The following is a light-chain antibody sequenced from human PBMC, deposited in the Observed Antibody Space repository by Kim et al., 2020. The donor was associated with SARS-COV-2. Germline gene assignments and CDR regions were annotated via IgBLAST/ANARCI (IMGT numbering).Light chain of an antibody. V-gene: IGLV2-14*03. CDR3: SSYTSSKTWV. J-gene: IGLJ3*02. Sequence: GQSITISCTGTNSDIGGYNYVSWYQQHPGKAPNLMIYDVTKRPSGVSNRFSGSKSGNTASLTISGLQADDEADYYCSSYTSSKTWVFGGGTKLTVL. CDR2: DVT. CDR1: NSDIGGYNY.